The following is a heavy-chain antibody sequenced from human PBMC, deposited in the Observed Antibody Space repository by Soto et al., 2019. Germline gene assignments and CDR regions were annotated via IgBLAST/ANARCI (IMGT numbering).Heavy chain of an antibody. D-gene: IGHD2-21*01. Sequence: PSETLSLTCTVSGGSISSSSYYWGWIRQPPGKGLEWIGSIYYSGSTYYNPSLKSRVTISVDTSKNQFSLKLSSVTAADTAVYYCARARIPSGMDVWGQGTTVTVSS. CDR1: GGSISSSSYY. CDR2: IYYSGST. V-gene: IGHV4-39*01. J-gene: IGHJ6*02. CDR3: ARARIPSGMDV.